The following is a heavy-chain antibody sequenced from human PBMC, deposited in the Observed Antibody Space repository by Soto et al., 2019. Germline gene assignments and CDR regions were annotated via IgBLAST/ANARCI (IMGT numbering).Heavy chain of an antibody. D-gene: IGHD4-17*01. CDR1: GDRFTHYW. CDR2: IYPSDSTT. CDR3: ARHGFYGDYSSNYFDP. Sequence: PXEFLKISFQGAGDRFTHYWIAWVRQIPGKGLEYMGIIYPSDSTTRYSPSFQGQVTISADKSISTAYLQWNSLKASDTAMYYCARHGFYGDYSSNYFDPWGQGTLVTVSS. J-gene: IGHJ5*02. V-gene: IGHV5-51*01.